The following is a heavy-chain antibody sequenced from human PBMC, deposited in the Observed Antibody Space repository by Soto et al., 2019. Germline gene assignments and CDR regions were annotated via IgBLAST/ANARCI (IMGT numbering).Heavy chain of an antibody. Sequence: PGGSLRLSCAASGFTFSSYSMNWVRQAPGKGLEWVSSISSSSSYIYYADSVKGRFTISRDNAKNSLYLQMNSLRAEDTAVYYCAREHSGSYYEFDPWGQGTLVTVSS. V-gene: IGHV3-21*01. CDR2: ISSSSSYI. D-gene: IGHD1-26*01. CDR1: GFTFSSYS. CDR3: AREHSGSYYEFDP. J-gene: IGHJ5*02.